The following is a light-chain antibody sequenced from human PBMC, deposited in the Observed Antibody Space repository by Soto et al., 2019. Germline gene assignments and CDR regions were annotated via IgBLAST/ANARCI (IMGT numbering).Light chain of an antibody. CDR1: QRVSSNY. CDR2: GAS. V-gene: IGKV3-20*01. Sequence: EIVLTQSPGTLSFSPGESATLSCRASQRVSSNYLAWYRQRPGQAPRLLIYGASNRATGIPDRFSGSGSGTEFTLTISRLEPEDFAVYYCQQFGASPITFGQGTRLEI. CDR3: QQFGASPIT. J-gene: IGKJ5*01.